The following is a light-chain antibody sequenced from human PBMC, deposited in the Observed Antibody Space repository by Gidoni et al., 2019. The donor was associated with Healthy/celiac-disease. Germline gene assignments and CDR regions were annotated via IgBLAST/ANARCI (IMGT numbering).Light chain of an antibody. Sequence: SALTQPASVSGSPGQSITISCTGTSSEVGSPNLVSWYQQYPGKAPKLMLFEGSKRPSGVSDRSSGSKAGNPASMTICGLQAEDEADYFCFSYVGGSNVVFGGGTKLTVL. CDR3: FSYVGGSNVV. J-gene: IGLJ3*02. CDR2: EGS. CDR1: SSEVGSPNL. V-gene: IGLV2-23*03.